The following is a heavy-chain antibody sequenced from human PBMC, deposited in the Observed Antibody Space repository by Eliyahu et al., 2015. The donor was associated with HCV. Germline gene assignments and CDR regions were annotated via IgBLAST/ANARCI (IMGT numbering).Heavy chain of an antibody. J-gene: IGHJ4*02. D-gene: IGHD4-11*01. Sequence: EVQLLESGGGLAQPGGSLRLSCSASGFTVSSYAMXWVRQAPGKGLXWVAAISGSGTSTQYADSVXGRFTISRDTSNNTLYLQMNSLRAEDTAKYYCAKAPGHLTTTFDYWGQGALVTVSS. V-gene: IGHV3-23*01. CDR3: AKAPGHLTTTFDY. CDR2: ISGSGTST. CDR1: GFTVSSYA.